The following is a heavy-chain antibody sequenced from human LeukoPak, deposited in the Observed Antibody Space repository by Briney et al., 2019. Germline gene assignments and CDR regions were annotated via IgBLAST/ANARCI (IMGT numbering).Heavy chain of an antibody. CDR2: INSDGSST. J-gene: IGHJ4*02. V-gene: IGHV3-74*01. D-gene: IGHD3-10*01. CDR1: GFTFSRYY. Sequence: GGSLRLSCAASGFTFSRYYMHWVRQAPGKGLVWVSRINSDGSSTTYADSVKGRFTISRDNAKNTLYLQMNSLRAEDTAVYYCARALYGNYFDYWGQGTLVTVSS. CDR3: ARALYGNYFDY.